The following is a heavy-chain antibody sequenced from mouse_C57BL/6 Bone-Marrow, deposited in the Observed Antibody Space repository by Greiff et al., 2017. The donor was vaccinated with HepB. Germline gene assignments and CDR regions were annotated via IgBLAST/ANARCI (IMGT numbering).Heavy chain of an antibody. CDR2: IRNKANGYTT. Sequence: EVQLVESGGGLVQPGGSLSLSCAASGFTFTDYYMSWVRQPPGKALEWVGFIRNKANGYTTEYSSSVKGRFTISRDNSQSILYLQMNALRAEDSATYYCGRSPLLRGAMGYWGQGASVTVSS. CDR3: GRSPLLRGAMGY. D-gene: IGHD1-2*01. V-gene: IGHV7-3*01. J-gene: IGHJ4*01. CDR1: GFTFTDYY.